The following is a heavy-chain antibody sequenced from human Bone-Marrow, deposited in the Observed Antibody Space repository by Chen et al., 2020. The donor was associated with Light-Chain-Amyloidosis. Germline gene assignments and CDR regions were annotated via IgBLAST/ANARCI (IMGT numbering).Heavy chain of an antibody. Sequence: QVQLVESGGGVVQPGRSLRLSCVASGFTFSSYGIFWVRQAPGKGLEWVALISYDANRDFYADSVKGRFTVSRDNSKNTLYLQMNSLRIEDTAVYYCAKARLYSGSYWGIVDYWGQGNLVTVSS. CDR3: AKARLYSGSYWGIVDY. CDR1: GFTFSSYG. D-gene: IGHD1-26*01. V-gene: IGHV3-30*18. CDR2: ISYDANRD. J-gene: IGHJ4*02.